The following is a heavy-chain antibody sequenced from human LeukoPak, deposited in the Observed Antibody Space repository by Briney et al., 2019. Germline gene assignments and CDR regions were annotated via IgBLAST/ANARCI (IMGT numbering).Heavy chain of an antibody. Sequence: PGGSLRLSCAASGFTVSSNYMSWVRQAPGKGLEWVSVIYSGGSTYYADSVKGRFTISRDNSKNTLYLQMNSLRAEDTAVYYCARVAYYYDSSGYGEGVYYFDYWGQGTLVTVSS. CDR2: IYSGGST. CDR1: GFTVSSNY. CDR3: ARVAYYYDSSGYGEGVYYFDY. V-gene: IGHV3-53*01. J-gene: IGHJ4*02. D-gene: IGHD3-22*01.